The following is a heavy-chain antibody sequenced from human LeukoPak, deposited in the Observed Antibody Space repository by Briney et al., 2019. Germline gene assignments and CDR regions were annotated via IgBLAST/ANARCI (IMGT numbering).Heavy chain of an antibody. CDR1: GFTFSNAW. CDR3: SWHYQDY. J-gene: IGHJ4*02. D-gene: IGHD1-7*01. Sequence: GGSLRLSCAASGFTFSNAWMSWVRQAPGKGLEWIGRIKTKTEGGTTDYAAPVKGRLTISRDDSKNTLYLQMNSLKTEDTAVYYCSWHYQDYWGQGTLVTVSS. CDR2: IKTKTEGGTT. V-gene: IGHV3-15*01.